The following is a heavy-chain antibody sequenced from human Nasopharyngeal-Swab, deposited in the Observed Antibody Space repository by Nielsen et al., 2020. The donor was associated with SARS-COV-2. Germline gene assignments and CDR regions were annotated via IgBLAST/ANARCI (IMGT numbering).Heavy chain of an antibody. CDR1: GGSFSGYY. D-gene: IGHD2-2*01. CDR2: INHSGST. V-gene: IGHV4-34*01. J-gene: IGHJ5*02. Sequence: ESLKISCAVYGGSFSGYYWSWIRQPPGKGLEWIGEINHSGSTNYNPSLKSRVTISVDTSKNQFSLKLSSVTAADTAVYYCARWASAAWQNGFDPWGQGTLVTVSS. CDR3: ARWASAAWQNGFDP.